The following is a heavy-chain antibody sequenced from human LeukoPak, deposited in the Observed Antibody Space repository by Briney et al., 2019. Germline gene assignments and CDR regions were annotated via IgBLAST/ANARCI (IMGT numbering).Heavy chain of an antibody. CDR1: GFTSSTYA. D-gene: IGHD4-17*01. J-gene: IGHJ4*02. Sequence: GGALRLSCVESGFTSSTYAMHRVCQGPGAGLEWVAVIWSESANKYYADSVRGRFTLSRDNSTNPLYLQISSLRAEDTAMYYCARDRLTTVTTFHFDYWGQGTLVTVSS. CDR3: ARDRLTTVTTFHFDY. V-gene: IGHV3-33*01. CDR2: IWSESANK.